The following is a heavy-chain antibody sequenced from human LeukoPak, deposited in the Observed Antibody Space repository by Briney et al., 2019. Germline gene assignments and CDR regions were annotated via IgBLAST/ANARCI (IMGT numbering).Heavy chain of an antibody. CDR1: GFTFSSYA. CDR3: ASWVPDRGFDY. V-gene: IGHV3-23*01. D-gene: IGHD3-10*01. J-gene: IGHJ4*02. CDR2: ISGSGGST. Sequence: GGSLRLSCAAPGFTFSSYAMSWVRQAPGKGLEWVSSISGSGGSTYYADSVKGRFTISRDNSKKTLYLQMNSLRADDTAVYYCASWVPDRGFDYWGQGTLVTVSS.